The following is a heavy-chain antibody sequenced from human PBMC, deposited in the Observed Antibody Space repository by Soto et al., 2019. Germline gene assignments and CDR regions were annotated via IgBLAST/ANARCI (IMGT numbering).Heavy chain of an antibody. Sequence: GGSLRLSCAASGFTFSSYAMHWVRQAPGKGLEWVAVISYDGSNKYYADSVKGRFTISRDNSKNTLYLQMNSPRAEDTAVYYCARLRFGELTSYYYYGMDVWGQGTTVTVSS. V-gene: IGHV3-30-3*01. CDR2: ISYDGSNK. D-gene: IGHD3-10*01. J-gene: IGHJ6*02. CDR1: GFTFSSYA. CDR3: ARLRFGELTSYYYYGMDV.